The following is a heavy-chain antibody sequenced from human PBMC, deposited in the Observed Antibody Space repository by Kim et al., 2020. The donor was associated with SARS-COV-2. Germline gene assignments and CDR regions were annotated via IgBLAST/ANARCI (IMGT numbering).Heavy chain of an antibody. CDR3: AVQSYYYYYGMDV. Sequence: YADYVKGRFTISRDNSKNALYLQMNSLRAEDTAVYYCAVQSYYYYYGMDVWGQGTTVTVSS. V-gene: IGHV3-33*01. J-gene: IGHJ6*02.